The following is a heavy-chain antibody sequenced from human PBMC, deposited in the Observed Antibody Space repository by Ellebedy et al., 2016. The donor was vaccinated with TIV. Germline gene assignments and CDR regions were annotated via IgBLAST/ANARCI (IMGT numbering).Heavy chain of an antibody. V-gene: IGHV1-3*04. CDR3: ARDRLPYHYDSRGHDVFDI. D-gene: IGHD3-22*01. Sequence: AASVKVSCKASRYIFTSYTLHWVRQAPGQRLEWLGWINTGNGDTKYSQKFQGRVTITRDTSASTAYMELSSLRSEDTAVYYCARDRLPYHYDSRGHDVFDIWGQGTMVTVSS. CDR1: RYIFTSYT. J-gene: IGHJ3*02. CDR2: INTGNGDT.